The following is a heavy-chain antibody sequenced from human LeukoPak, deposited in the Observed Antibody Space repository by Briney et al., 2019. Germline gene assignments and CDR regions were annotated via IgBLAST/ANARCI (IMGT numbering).Heavy chain of an antibody. J-gene: IGHJ6*03. CDR3: ARLTISSIAARHNYYYYMDV. CDR1: GYTFTGYY. V-gene: IGHV1-2*02. Sequence: ASVKVSCKASGYTFTGYYMHWVRQAPGQGLEWMGWINPNSGGTNYAQKFQGRVTMTRDTSISTAYMELSRLRSDDTAVYYCARLTISSIAARHNYYYYMDVWAKGTTVTVSS. D-gene: IGHD6-6*01. CDR2: INPNSGGT.